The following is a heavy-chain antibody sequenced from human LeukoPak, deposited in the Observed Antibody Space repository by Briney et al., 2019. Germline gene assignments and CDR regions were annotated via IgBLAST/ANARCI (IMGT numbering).Heavy chain of an antibody. V-gene: IGHV4-59*01. CDR1: GGSFSTYY. Sequence: SETLSLTCTVSGGSFSTYYLSWIRQPPGRGLECIGYIYYSGSTNYNPSLKSRVSISADTSKNQFSLKLSSVTAAHTAVYYCARLKGGGVKAFDDWGQGTLVTVSS. J-gene: IGHJ4*02. CDR3: ARLKGGGVKAFDD. D-gene: IGHD3-16*01. CDR2: IYYSGST.